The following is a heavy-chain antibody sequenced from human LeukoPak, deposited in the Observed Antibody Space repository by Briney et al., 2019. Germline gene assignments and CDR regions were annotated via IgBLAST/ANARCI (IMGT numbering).Heavy chain of an antibody. CDR3: ARLYSGTFRGDY. Sequence: KPSETLSLTCTVSGGSISNSNYYWGWIRQPPGKGLEWIGTIYYSGDTYYNPSLKSRVTMSADTSKNQFSLRLSSVTAADTAVYYCARLYSGTFRGDYWGQGTLVTVSS. J-gene: IGHJ4*02. V-gene: IGHV4-39*01. CDR1: GGSISNSNYY. CDR2: IYYSGDT. D-gene: IGHD1-26*01.